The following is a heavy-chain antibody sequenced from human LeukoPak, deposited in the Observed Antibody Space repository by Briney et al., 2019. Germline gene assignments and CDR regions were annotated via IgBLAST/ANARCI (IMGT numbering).Heavy chain of an antibody. CDR3: AKDSQDGMDV. CDR1: GFTFSSHW. V-gene: IGHV3-74*01. Sequence: GGSLRLSCAASGFTFSSHWMHWVRQAPGKGLVWVSRINSDGSSISYADSVKGRFTISRDNSKNTLYLQMNSLRAEDTAVYYCAKDSQDGMDVWGQGTTVTISS. CDR2: INSDGSSI. J-gene: IGHJ6*02.